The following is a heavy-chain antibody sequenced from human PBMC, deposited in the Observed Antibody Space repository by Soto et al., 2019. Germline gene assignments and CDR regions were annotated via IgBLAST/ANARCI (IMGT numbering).Heavy chain of an antibody. Sequence: GGSLRLSCTTSGFPFSKYHMSWVRQAPGKGLEWVASISAGETFIYYGESVQGRFTISRDNAKDSVYLQMNSLTADDTGIYYCTRDFDLANWFDPWGQGTLVTVSS. CDR1: GFPFSKYH. D-gene: IGHD3-9*01. CDR3: TRDFDLANWFDP. V-gene: IGHV3-21*01. J-gene: IGHJ5*02. CDR2: ISAGETFI.